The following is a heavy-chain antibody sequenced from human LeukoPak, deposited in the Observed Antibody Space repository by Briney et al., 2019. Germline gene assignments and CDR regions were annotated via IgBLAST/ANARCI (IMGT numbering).Heavy chain of an antibody. CDR2: IKSKTHGGTT. V-gene: IGHV3-15*01. D-gene: IGHD3-22*01. Sequence: GGSLRLSCAASGFTFSNAWMSWVRQAPGKGLEWVGRIKSKTHGGTTDYAAPVKGRFTISRDDSKNTLYLQMNSLKTEDTAVYYCTTAGPQTLAVVITWPFDYWGQGTLVTVSS. J-gene: IGHJ4*02. CDR3: TTAGPQTLAVVITWPFDY. CDR1: GFTFSNAW.